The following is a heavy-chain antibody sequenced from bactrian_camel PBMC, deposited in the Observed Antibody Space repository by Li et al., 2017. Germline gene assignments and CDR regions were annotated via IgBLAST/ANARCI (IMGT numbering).Heavy chain of an antibody. CDR2: IDIDGRTV. CDR1: GFTFTRN. D-gene: IGHD2*01. J-gene: IGHJ4*01. CDR3: AANEPSGASWCSREYKY. V-gene: IGHV3S6*01. Sequence: HVQLVESGGGSVQAGGSLRLSCAASGFTFTRNMHWVRQAPGKGLAWVSAIDIDGRTVFYSPSVAGRFTVSKDSSKNTLYLQMNSLKPEDTAMYYCAANEPSGASWCSREYKYWGQGTQVTVS.